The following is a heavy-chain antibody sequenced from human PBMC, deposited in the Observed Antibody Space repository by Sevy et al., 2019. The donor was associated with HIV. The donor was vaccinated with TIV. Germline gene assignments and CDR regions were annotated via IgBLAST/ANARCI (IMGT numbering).Heavy chain of an antibody. CDR1: GGSISSSSYY. CDR3: ASDERLISSYYFDY. V-gene: IGHV4-39*01. CDR2: IYYSGST. J-gene: IGHJ4*02. Sequence: SETLSLTCTVSGGSISSSSYYWGWIRQPPGKGLEWIGSIYYSGSTYYNPSLKSRVTISVDTSKNQFSLKLSSVTAADTAVYYCASDERLISSYYFDYWGQGTLVTVSS. D-gene: IGHD3-16*01.